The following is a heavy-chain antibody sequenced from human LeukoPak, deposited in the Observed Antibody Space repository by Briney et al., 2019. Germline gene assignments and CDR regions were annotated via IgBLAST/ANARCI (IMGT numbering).Heavy chain of an antibody. D-gene: IGHD3-16*01. CDR1: GLTFSSYA. J-gene: IGHJ4*02. Sequence: PGGSLRLSCAASGLTFSSYAMSGVRQAPGKRLKGVSAISGSGGSTYYAASAKGRFTISRTNSKHTLYLQINGLRARATAVYYCAKDPSPYGGGLFDYWGQGTLVTVSS. CDR3: AKDPSPYGGGLFDY. V-gene: IGHV3-23*01. CDR2: ISGSGGST.